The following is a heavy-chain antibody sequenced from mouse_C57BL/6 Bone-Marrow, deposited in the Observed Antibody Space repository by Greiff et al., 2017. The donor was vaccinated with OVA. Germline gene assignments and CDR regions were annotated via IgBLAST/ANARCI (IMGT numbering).Heavy chain of an antibody. Sequence: DVKLVESGGGLVQPGGSLKLSCAASGFTFSDYYMYWVRQTPEKRLEWVAYISNGGGSTYYPDTVKGRFTISRDNAKNTLYLQMSRLKSEDTAMYYCARHGYDYDMDYWGQGTSVTVSS. D-gene: IGHD2-4*01. J-gene: IGHJ4*01. CDR2: ISNGGGST. V-gene: IGHV5-12*01. CDR3: ARHGYDYDMDY. CDR1: GFTFSDYY.